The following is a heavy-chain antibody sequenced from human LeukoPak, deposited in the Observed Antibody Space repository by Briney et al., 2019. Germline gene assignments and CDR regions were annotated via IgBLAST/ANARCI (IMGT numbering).Heavy chain of an antibody. CDR2: ISAYNGNT. CDR1: GYTFTSYG. V-gene: IGHV1-18*01. D-gene: IGHD6-13*01. CDR3: ARVMGVAAAHWFDP. J-gene: IGHJ5*02. Sequence: ASVKVSCXASGYTFTSYGISWVRQAPGQGLEWMGWISAYNGNTNYAQKLQGRVTITTDTSTSTAYMELRSLRSDDTAVYYCARVMGVAAAHWFDPWGQGTLVTVSS.